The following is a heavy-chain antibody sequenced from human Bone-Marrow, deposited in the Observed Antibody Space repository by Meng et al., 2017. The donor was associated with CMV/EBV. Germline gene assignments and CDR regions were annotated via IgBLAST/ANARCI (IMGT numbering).Heavy chain of an antibody. V-gene: IGHV4-34*01. J-gene: IGHJ4*02. D-gene: IGHD2-2*01. CDR1: GGSFSGHY. Sequence: SETLSLTCAVYGGSFSGHYLSWIRQPPGMGLEWIGEINHAGNTNYYPSLKSRVTVSVDTSKNQISLKLSSVTAADTAVDYCARGRGYCTTTTCYWADSWGQGTLVTVSS. CDR2: INHAGNT. CDR3: ARGRGYCTTTTCYWADS.